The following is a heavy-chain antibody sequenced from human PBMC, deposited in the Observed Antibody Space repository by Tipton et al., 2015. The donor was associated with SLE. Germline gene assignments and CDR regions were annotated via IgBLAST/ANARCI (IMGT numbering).Heavy chain of an antibody. V-gene: IGHV4-61*09. CDR1: GGSISSGSYY. Sequence: LRLSCTVSGGSISSGSYYWSWIRQPAGKGLEWIGHIYTSGSTKYNPSLKSRVTISVDTSKNQFSLKLSSVTAADTAVYYCARAKSGYPYAFDIWGQGTMVTVSS. CDR3: ARAKSGYPYAFDI. CDR2: IYTSGST. D-gene: IGHD5-12*01. J-gene: IGHJ3*02.